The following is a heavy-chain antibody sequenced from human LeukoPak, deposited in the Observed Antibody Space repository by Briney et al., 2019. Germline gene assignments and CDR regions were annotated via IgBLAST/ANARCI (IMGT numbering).Heavy chain of an antibody. J-gene: IGHJ1*01. V-gene: IGHV4-61*01. Sequence: SETLSLTCTVSGGSVSNGNFYWSWLRQPPGKALEWIGYIYYTGSAYYSPSLEGRVRISVDTSKNQFSLNLNSVTAADTAVYYCARGGAARLHFQNWGQGTLVTVSS. CDR3: ARGGAARLHFQN. D-gene: IGHD6-6*01. CDR2: IYYTGSA. CDR1: GGSVSNGNFY.